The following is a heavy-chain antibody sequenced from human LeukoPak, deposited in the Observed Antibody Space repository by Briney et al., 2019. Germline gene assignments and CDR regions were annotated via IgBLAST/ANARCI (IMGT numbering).Heavy chain of an antibody. V-gene: IGHV3-23*01. CDR3: AYLVGQRSSWYGEYFQH. CDR2: ISGSGDST. CDR1: GFTFSSYA. J-gene: IGHJ1*01. Sequence: GGSLRLSCAASGFTFSSYAMSWVRQAPGKGLEWVSAISGSGDSTYYADSVKGRFTISRDNSKNTLYLQMNSLRAEDTAVYYCAYLVGQRSSWYGEYFQHWGQGTLVTVSS. D-gene: IGHD6-13*01.